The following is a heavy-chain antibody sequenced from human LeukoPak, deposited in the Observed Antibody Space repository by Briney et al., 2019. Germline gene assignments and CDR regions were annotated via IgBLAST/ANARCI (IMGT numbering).Heavy chain of an antibody. D-gene: IGHD6-19*01. Sequence: ASVKVSCKASGYTFTNYYIHWVRQAPGQGLEWMGLINPGGDNTDYAQNFQGRVTMTRDTSTSTVYMELSSLRSEDTAVYYCARVGYSSGWRRRNNAFDIWGQGTMVTVSS. CDR1: GYTFTNYY. J-gene: IGHJ3*02. CDR2: INPGGDNT. V-gene: IGHV1-46*01. CDR3: ARVGYSSGWRRRNNAFDI.